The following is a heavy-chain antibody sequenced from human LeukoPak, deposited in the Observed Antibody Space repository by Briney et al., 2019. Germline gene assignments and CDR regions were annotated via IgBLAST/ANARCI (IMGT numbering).Heavy chain of an antibody. CDR2: IIPIFGTA. CDR1: GYTFTSYG. V-gene: IGHV1-69*13. J-gene: IGHJ6*03. CDR3: ARDFRFWSGYSYYYYYMDV. D-gene: IGHD3-3*01. Sequence: SVKVSCKASGYTFTSYGISWVRQAPGQGLEWMGGIIPIFGTANYAQKFQGRVTITADESTSTAYMELSSLRSEDTAVYYCARDFRFWSGYSYYYYYMDVWGKGTTVTVSS.